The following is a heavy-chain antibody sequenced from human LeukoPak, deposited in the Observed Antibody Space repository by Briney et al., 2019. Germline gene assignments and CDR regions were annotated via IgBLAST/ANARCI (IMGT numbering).Heavy chain of an antibody. J-gene: IGHJ5*02. D-gene: IGHD6-13*01. CDR2: IIPIFGTA. CDR3: ARDPSHLNRIAAAGTRFDP. Sequence: SVKVSCKASGGTFSSYAISWVRQAPGQGLEWMGGIIPIFGTANYAQKFQGRVTITADESTSTAYMELSSLRSEDTAVYYCARDPSHLNRIAAAGTRFDPWGQGTLVTVSS. V-gene: IGHV1-69*01. CDR1: GGTFSSYA.